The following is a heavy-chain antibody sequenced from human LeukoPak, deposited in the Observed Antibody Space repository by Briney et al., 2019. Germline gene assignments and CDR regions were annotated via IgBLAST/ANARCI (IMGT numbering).Heavy chain of an antibody. V-gene: IGHV2-5*02. CDR1: GFSLSTSGVG. J-gene: IGHJ4*02. CDR2: IYWDDDK. D-gene: IGHD6-13*01. CDR3: AHRRKYSSSWYYFDY. Sequence: SGPTLVKPTQTLTLTCTSSGFSLSTSGVGVGWIRQPPGKALEWLALIYWDDDKRYSPSLKSRLTITKDTSKNQVVLTMTNMDPVDTATYYCAHRRKYSSSWYYFDYWGQGTLVTVSS.